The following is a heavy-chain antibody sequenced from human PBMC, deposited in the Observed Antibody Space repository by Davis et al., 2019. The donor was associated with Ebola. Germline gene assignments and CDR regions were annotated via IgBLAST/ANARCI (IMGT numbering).Heavy chain of an antibody. CDR1: GFTFSSYA. V-gene: IGHV3-23*01. CDR2: ISGSGGST. J-gene: IGHJ6*02. D-gene: IGHD3-10*01. CDR3: ANDRWFRELSPGGMDV. Sequence: PGGSLRLSCAASGFTFSSYAMSWVRQAPGKGLEWVSAISGSGGSTYYADSVKGRFTISRDNSKNTLYLQMNSLRAEDTAVYYCANDRWFRELSPGGMDVWGQGTTVTVSS.